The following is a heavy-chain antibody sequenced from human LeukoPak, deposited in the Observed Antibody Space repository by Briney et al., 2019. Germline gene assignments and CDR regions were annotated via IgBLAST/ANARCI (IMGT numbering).Heavy chain of an antibody. CDR2: INPNSGGT. V-gene: IGHV1-2*02. Sequence: ASVKVSCKASGYTFTGYYMHWVRQAPGQGLEWMGWINPNSGGTNYAQNFQGRVTMTRDTSISTAYMELSRLRSDDTAVYYCARVPISVVIPKYYFDYWGQGTLVTVSS. CDR1: GYTFTGYY. CDR3: ARVPISVVIPKYYFDY. J-gene: IGHJ4*02. D-gene: IGHD3-22*01.